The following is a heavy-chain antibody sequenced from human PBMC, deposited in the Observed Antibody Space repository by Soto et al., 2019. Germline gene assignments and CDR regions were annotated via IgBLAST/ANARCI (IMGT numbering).Heavy chain of an antibody. J-gene: IGHJ6*02. D-gene: IGHD6-6*01. Sequence: SQNLSLTCAISGDSVSSNSAAWNWIRQSPSRGLEWLGRTYYRSKWYYGYAVSVKSRITIKPDTSKNQFSLQLNSVTPEDTAVYYCERIHSSSSSDTEVWGQKTTVIFSS. CDR1: GDSVSSNSAA. CDR2: TYYRSKWYY. V-gene: IGHV6-1*01. CDR3: ERIHSSSSSDTEV.